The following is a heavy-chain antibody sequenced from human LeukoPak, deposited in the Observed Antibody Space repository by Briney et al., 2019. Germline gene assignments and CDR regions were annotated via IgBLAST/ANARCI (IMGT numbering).Heavy chain of an antibody. D-gene: IGHD2-21*02. CDR2: ISSSSSYI. Sequence: GGSLRLSCAASGFTFSSYSMSWVRQAPGKGLEWVSSISSSSSYIYYADSVKGRFTISRDNAKNSLYLQMNSLRAEDTAVYYCARDKMPCGGDCYSYFDYWGQGTLVTVSS. CDR1: GFTFSSYS. CDR3: ARDKMPCGGDCYSYFDY. J-gene: IGHJ4*02. V-gene: IGHV3-21*01.